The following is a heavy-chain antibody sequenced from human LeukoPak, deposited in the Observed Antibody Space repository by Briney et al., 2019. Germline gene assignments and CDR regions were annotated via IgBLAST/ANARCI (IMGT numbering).Heavy chain of an antibody. V-gene: IGHV4-30-2*01. D-gene: IGHD5-24*01. CDR1: GGSISSGGYS. J-gene: IGHJ4*02. CDR3: ARDTGGYNYINY. Sequence: SETLSLTCAVSGGSISSGGYSWSWIRQPPGKGLEWIGYIYHSGSTYYNPSLKSRVTLSVDRSKNQFSLKLSSVTAADTAVYYCARDTGGYNYINYWGQGTLVTVSS. CDR2: IYHSGST.